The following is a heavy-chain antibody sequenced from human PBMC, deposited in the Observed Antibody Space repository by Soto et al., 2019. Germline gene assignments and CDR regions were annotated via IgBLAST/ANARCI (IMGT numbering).Heavy chain of an antibody. J-gene: IGHJ4*02. CDR1: GYTFITYG. CDR3: ARGPTDYYDNSANYFLDY. CDR2: ISTYNGNT. D-gene: IGHD3-22*01. V-gene: IGHV1-18*01. Sequence: QVQLVQSGAEVKKPGASVKVSCKASGYTFITYGVSWVRQAPGQGLDWLGWISTYNGNTRYAERLQGRVSVNTDTTTNTAYMELRNLRSDDTAVYYCARGPTDYYDNSANYFLDYWGQGTLVTVSS.